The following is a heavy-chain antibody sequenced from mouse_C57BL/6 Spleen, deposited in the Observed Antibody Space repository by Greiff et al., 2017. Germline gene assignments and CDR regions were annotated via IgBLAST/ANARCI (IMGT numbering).Heavy chain of an antibody. V-gene: IGHV1-72*01. J-gene: IGHJ4*01. Sequence: QVQLQQPGAELVKPGASVKLSCKASGYTFTSSWMHWVKQRPGRGLEWIGRIDPYSGGTKYNEKFKSKATLTVATPSSTAYMQLSSLTSEDSAVYYCARSYYKNAMDYWGQGTSVTVAS. D-gene: IGHD2-12*01. CDR3: ARSYYKNAMDY. CDR2: IDPYSGGT. CDR1: GYTFTSSW.